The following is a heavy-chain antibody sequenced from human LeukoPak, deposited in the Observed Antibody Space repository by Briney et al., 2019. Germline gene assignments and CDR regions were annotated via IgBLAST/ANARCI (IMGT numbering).Heavy chain of an antibody. D-gene: IGHD3-9*01. V-gene: IGHV3-23*01. Sequence: GGSLRLSCAASGFTFSSYAMSWVRQAPGKGLEWVSAISGSGGSTYYADSVKGRFTISRDNAKNSLYLQMNSLRAEDTAVYYCAGYYDILTGYYSLDYWGQGTLVTVSS. J-gene: IGHJ4*02. CDR3: AGYYDILTGYYSLDY. CDR1: GFTFSSYA. CDR2: ISGSGGST.